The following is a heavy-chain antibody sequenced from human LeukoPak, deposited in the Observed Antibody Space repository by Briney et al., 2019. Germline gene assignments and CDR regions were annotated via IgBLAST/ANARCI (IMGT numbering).Heavy chain of an antibody. CDR2: ISGSGGST. D-gene: IGHD6-19*01. CDR3: AKDPTYSSPGY. CDR1: GFSFRNAC. J-gene: IGHJ4*02. Sequence: GGSLRLSCAASGFSFRNACMSWVRQAPGKGLEWVSAISGSGGSTYYADSVKGRFTISRDNSKNTLYLQMNSLRAEDTAVYYCAKDPTYSSPGYWGQGTLVTVSS. V-gene: IGHV3-23*01.